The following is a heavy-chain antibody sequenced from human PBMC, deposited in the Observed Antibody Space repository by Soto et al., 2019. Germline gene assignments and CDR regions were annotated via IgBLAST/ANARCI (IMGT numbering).Heavy chain of an antibody. CDR3: ARRRKEGGLLWFGELLYYYYGMDV. V-gene: IGHV1-18*04. CDR1: GYTFTSYG. J-gene: IGHJ6*02. Sequence: QVQLVQSGAEVKKPGASVKVSCKASGYTFTSYGISWVRQAPGQGLEWMGWISAYNGNTNYAQKLQGRVTMTTDTSTSTAYMELRSLRSDDTAVYYCARRRKEGGLLWFGELLYYYYGMDVWGQGTTVTVSS. D-gene: IGHD3-10*01. CDR2: ISAYNGNT.